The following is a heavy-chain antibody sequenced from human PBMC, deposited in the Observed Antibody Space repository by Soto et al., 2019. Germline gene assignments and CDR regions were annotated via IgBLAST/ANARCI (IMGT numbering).Heavy chain of an antibody. CDR3: TSADRTTVTEFFDC. D-gene: IGHD4-17*01. J-gene: IGHJ4*02. CDR2: IRNKTRSFTT. Sequence: EVQLVESGGGLVQPGGSLRLSCVASGFTSSDHYVDWVRQAPGKGLEWVGRIRNKTRSFTTDYAASVKGRFTISRDDSDNSVYLQMNRLKTDDTAVYYCTSADRTTVTEFFDCWGQGTLVTVSS. V-gene: IGHV3-72*01. CDR1: GFTSSDHY.